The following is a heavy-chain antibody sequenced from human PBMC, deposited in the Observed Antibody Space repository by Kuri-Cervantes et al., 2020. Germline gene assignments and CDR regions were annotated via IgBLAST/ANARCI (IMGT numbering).Heavy chain of an antibody. CDR1: GFTFSDYY. D-gene: IGHD3-10*01. Sequence: GGSLRLSCAASGFTFSDYYMSWIRQAPGKGLEWVSAISGSGGSTNYADSVKGRFTISRDNSKNTLYLQMNSLRAEDTAVYYCAKDHLYGSDLYWGQNAGHRLL. CDR3: AKDHLYGSDLY. CDR2: ISGSGGST. V-gene: IGHV3-23*01. J-gene: IGHJ4*01.